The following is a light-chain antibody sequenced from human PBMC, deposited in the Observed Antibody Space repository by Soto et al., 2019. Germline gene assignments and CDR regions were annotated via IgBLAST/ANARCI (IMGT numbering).Light chain of an antibody. Sequence: EIVMTQSPGTLSVSPGERSTLSCMASQSVSSNLAWYQQKPGQAPRLFIYGASTRATGIPARFSGSGSGTEFTLTISSLQSEDFAVYYCQQYQNWPPTFGQGTKVDI. V-gene: IGKV3-15*01. CDR1: QSVSSN. CDR2: GAS. J-gene: IGKJ1*01. CDR3: QQYQNWPPT.